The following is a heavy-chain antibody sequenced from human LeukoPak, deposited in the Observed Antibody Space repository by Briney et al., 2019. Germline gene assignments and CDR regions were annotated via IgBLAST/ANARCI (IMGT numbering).Heavy chain of an antibody. J-gene: IGHJ3*02. Sequence: SETLSLTCTVSGGSISSYYWSWIRQPPGKGLEWIGRISSSGSSTYSPSLKSRVTMSLDTSKNQFSLKLTSVTAADTAVYYCTIFVVADPHPFEIWGQGTMVTVSS. D-gene: IGHD3-3*01. CDR2: ISSSGSS. CDR1: GGSISSYY. V-gene: IGHV4-4*07. CDR3: TIFVVADPHPFEI.